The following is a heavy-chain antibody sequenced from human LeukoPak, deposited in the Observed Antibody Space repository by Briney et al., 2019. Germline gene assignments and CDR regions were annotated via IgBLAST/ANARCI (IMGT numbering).Heavy chain of an antibody. V-gene: IGHV4-34*01. CDR1: GGSFSGYY. Sequence: SETLSLTCAVYGGSFSGYYWSWIRQPPGKGLEWIGEINHSGSTNYNPSLKSRVTISVDTSKNQFSLKLSSVTAADTAVYYCASLPLLGYCSGGSCYTVDYWGQGTLVTVSS. J-gene: IGHJ4*02. CDR3: ASLPLLGYCSGGSCYTVDY. CDR2: INHSGST. D-gene: IGHD2-15*01.